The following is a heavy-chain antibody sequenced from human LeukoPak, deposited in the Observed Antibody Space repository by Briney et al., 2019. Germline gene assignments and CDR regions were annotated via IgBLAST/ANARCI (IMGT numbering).Heavy chain of an antibody. D-gene: IGHD3-22*01. Sequence: ASVKVSCKASGYTFTDYYMHWVRQAPGQGLEWMGIINPSGDSTSSAQTFQGRVTMTRDMSTSTVYMALSSLGTEDTAVYYCARGRHSYESSDYYYEGDAFDIWGQGTMVTVSS. J-gene: IGHJ3*02. CDR3: ARGRHSYESSDYYYEGDAFDI. CDR1: GYTFTDYY. V-gene: IGHV1-46*01. CDR2: INPSGDST.